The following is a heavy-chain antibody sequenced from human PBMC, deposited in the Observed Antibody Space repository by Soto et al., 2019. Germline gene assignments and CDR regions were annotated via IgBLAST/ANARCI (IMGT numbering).Heavy chain of an antibody. Sequence: QVQLVESGGGVVQPGRSLRLSCAASGFTFSSYGMHWVRQAPGKGLEWVAVISYDGSNKYYADSVKGRFTISRDNSKNTLDLHMNSLRAEDTAVYYCAKDRKTGYYYYYYYMDVWGKGTTVTVSS. CDR2: ISYDGSNK. J-gene: IGHJ6*03. CDR1: GFTFSSYG. V-gene: IGHV3-30*18. CDR3: AKDRKTGYYYYYYYMDV.